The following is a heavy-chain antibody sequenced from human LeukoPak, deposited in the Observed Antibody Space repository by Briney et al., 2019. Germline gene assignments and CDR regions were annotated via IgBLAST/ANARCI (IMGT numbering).Heavy chain of an antibody. V-gene: IGHV4-34*01. CDR2: INHSGST. D-gene: IGHD6-13*01. CDR3: ARQGSSSWYDLGAFDI. J-gene: IGHJ3*02. Sequence: SETLSLTCTVYGGSFSGYYWSWIRQPPGKGLEWIGEINHSGSTDYNPSLKSRVAISVDTSKNQFSLKLSSVTAADTAVYYCARQGSSSWYDLGAFDIWGQGTMVTVSS. CDR1: GGSFSGYY.